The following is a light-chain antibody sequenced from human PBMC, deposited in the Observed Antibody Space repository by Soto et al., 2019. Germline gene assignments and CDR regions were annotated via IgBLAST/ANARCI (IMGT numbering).Light chain of an antibody. CDR3: SSYTSSSTLV. CDR1: RSNIGNNH. V-gene: IGLV1-47*02. J-gene: IGLJ2*01. Sequence: HSVLTQPPSASGTPGQRVAISCSGSRSNIGNNHVYWYQQLPGTAPKLLIYSQSQRPAGVPARFSGSKSGTSASLAISGLRSEDEAAYYCSSYTSSSTLVFGGGTKLTVL. CDR2: SQS.